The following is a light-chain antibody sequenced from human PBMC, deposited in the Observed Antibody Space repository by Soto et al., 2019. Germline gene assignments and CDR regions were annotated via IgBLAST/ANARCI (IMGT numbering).Light chain of an antibody. Sequence: QSALTQPRSVSGSPGQSVTISCTGTNSDIGGYNYVSWYQQHPGKAPKVKIYDVSRRPSGVLDRFAGAKSGNTASLTISGLQGEDEADYYCCSYAGTYNFWVFGGGTKLTVL. J-gene: IGLJ3*02. CDR2: DVS. V-gene: IGLV2-11*01. CDR3: CSYAGTYNFWV. CDR1: NSDIGGYNY.